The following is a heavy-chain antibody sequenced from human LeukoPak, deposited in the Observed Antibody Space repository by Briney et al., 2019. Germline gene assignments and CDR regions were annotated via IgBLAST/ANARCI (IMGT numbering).Heavy chain of an antibody. V-gene: IGHV4-34*01. CDR2: INHSGST. J-gene: IGHJ4*02. CDR1: GFTVSNNY. D-gene: IGHD1-26*01. Sequence: LRLSCAASGFTVSNNYMSWIRQPPGKGLEWIGEINHSGSTNYNPSLKSRVTISVDTSKNQFSLKLSSVAAADTAVYYCARGFGSYYYWGQGTLVTVSS. CDR3: ARGFGSYYY.